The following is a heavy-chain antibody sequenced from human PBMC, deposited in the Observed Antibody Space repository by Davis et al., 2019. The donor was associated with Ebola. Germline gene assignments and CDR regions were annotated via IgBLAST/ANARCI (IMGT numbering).Heavy chain of an antibody. CDR1: GDSVSINSAG. Sequence: HSQTLSPTCAISGDSVSINSAGWNWIRQSPSRGLEWLGRTYYNSKWYKDYAVSLKSRITFNPDTSKNQFSLQLDSVTPEDTAIYYCARVNWGAGKAFDIWGQGSMVTVSS. CDR2: TYYNSKWYK. V-gene: IGHV6-1*01. D-gene: IGHD7-27*01. J-gene: IGHJ3*02. CDR3: ARVNWGAGKAFDI.